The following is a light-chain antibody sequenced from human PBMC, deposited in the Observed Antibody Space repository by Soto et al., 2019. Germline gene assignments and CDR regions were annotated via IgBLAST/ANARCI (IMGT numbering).Light chain of an antibody. V-gene: IGKV3-15*01. CDR1: QSVSSK. CDR3: QQRGDWPLYT. CDR2: FAS. J-gene: IGKJ2*01. Sequence: EIVMTQSPATLSVSPGERATLSCRASQSVSSKLAWFQQKPGQAPRLLIYFASTRATDIPARFSGSGSGTEFTLTISSLQSEDFAVYYCQQRGDWPLYTFGQGSRLEIK.